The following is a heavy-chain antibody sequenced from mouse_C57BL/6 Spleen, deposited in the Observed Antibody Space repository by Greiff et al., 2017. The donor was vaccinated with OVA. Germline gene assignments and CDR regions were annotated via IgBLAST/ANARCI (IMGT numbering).Heavy chain of an antibody. CDR2: IDPNSGGT. CDR3: ARGEARASYAMDY. D-gene: IGHD3-1*01. Sequence: QVQLKQPGAELVKPGASVKLSCKASGYTFTSYWMHWVKQRPGRGLEWIGRIDPNSGGTKYNEKFKSKATLTADKSSSTAYMQLSSLTSEDSAVYFCARGEARASYAMDYWGQGTSVTVSS. V-gene: IGHV1-62-3*01. J-gene: IGHJ4*01. CDR1: GYTFTSYW.